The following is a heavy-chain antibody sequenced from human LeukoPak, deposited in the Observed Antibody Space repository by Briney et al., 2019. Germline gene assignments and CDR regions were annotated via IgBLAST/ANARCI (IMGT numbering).Heavy chain of an antibody. D-gene: IGHD6-6*01. CDR1: GGTFSSYA. CDR2: IIPIFGTA. Sequence: SVKVSCKASGGTFSSYAISWVRQAPGQGLEWMGGIIPIFGTANYAQKFQGRVTITADESTSTAYMELSSLRSEDTAVYYCARVWGSSPRDNWFDPWGQGTLVTVSS. V-gene: IGHV1-69*13. CDR3: ARVWGSSPRDNWFDP. J-gene: IGHJ5*02.